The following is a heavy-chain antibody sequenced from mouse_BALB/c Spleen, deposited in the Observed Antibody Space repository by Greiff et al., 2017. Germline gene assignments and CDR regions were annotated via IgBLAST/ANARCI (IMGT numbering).Heavy chain of an antibody. CDR2: ISSGSSTI. V-gene: IGHV5-17*02. D-gene: IGHD4-1*01. CDR3: ARSLGRYYFDY. CDR1: GFTFSSFG. J-gene: IGHJ2*01. Sequence: EVPGVGSGGGLVQPGGSRKLSCAASGFTFSSFGMPWVRQAPEKGLEWVAYISSGSSTIYYADTVKGRFTISRDNPKNTLFLQMTSLRSEDTAMYYCARSLGRYYFDYWGQGTTLTVSS.